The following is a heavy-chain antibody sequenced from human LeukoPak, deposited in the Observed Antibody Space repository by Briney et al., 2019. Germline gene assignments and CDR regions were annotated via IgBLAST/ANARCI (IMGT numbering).Heavy chain of an antibody. J-gene: IGHJ4*02. CDR3: AKDGHGNGWSRFYYFDY. CDR2: ISYDGSNK. V-gene: IGHV3-30*18. CDR1: GFTFYNFV. D-gene: IGHD6-19*01. Sequence: PGGSLRLSCAASGFTFYNFVMSWVRQAPGKGLVWVAVISYDGSNKLYADSVKGRFTISRDNSKNTLFVQMNSLRAEDTAVYYCAKDGHGNGWSRFYYFDYWGQGTLVTVSS.